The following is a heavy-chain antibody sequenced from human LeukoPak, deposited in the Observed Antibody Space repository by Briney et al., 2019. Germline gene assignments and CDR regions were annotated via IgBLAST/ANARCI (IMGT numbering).Heavy chain of an antibody. D-gene: IGHD4/OR15-4a*01. Sequence: GGPLRLSCVVSGFTFSAYWMTWVRQAPGKGLEWVANINEDGSEKYYVETAKGRFTISRDNAKNSLYLQMSSLRAEDMAVYYCARNRAANDVWGKGTTVTVSS. J-gene: IGHJ6*03. CDR2: INEDGSEK. CDR3: ARNRAANDV. V-gene: IGHV3-7*01. CDR1: GFTFSAYW.